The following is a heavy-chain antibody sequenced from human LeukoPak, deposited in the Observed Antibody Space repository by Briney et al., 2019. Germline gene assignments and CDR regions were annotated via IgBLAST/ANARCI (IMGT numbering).Heavy chain of an antibody. J-gene: IGHJ4*02. CDR1: GGSISSGGYS. CDR2: INHSGST. V-gene: IGHV4-30-2*01. Sequence: PSQTLSLTCAVSGGSISSGGYSWSWIRQPPGKGLEWIGEINHSGSTNYNPSLKSRVTISVDTSKNQFSLKLSSVTAADTAVYYCARRTLPPHPTYYYGSGSYYIRAYYFDYWGQGTLVTVSS. CDR3: ARRTLPPHPTYYYGSGSYYIRAYYFDY. D-gene: IGHD3-10*01.